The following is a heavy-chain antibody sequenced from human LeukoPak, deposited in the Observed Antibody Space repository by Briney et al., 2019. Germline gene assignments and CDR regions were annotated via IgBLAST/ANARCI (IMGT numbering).Heavy chain of an antibody. J-gene: IGHJ6*04. CDR3: ERDVRVGYCSGGSCYEGNGMDV. D-gene: IGHD2-15*01. CDR2: IYYSGST. V-gene: IGHV4-31*03. CDR1: GGSISSGGYY. Sequence: SQTLSLTCTVSGGSISSGGYYWSWIRQHPGKGLEWIGYIYYSGSTYYNPSLKSRVTISVDTSKNQFSLKLSSVTAADTAVYYCERDVRVGYCSGGSCYEGNGMDVWGKGTTVTVSS.